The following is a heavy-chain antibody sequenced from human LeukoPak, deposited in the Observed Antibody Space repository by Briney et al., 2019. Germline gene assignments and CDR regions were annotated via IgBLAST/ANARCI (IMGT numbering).Heavy chain of an antibody. J-gene: IGHJ1*01. CDR2: INPNSGGT. CDR1: GYTFTGYY. V-gene: IGHV1-2*02. Sequence: ASVKVSCKAPGYTFTGYYMHWVRQAPGQGLEWMGWINPNSGGTNYAQKFQGRVTMTRDTSISTAYMELSRLRSDDTAVYYCARDSLYCSGGSCYSEYFQHWGQGTLVTVSS. D-gene: IGHD2-15*01. CDR3: ARDSLYCSGGSCYSEYFQH.